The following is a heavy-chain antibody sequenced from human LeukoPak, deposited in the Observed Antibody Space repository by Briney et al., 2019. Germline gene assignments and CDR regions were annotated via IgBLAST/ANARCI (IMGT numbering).Heavy chain of an antibody. CDR2: ISSSRSYI. CDR1: GLTFSSYN. CDR3: ARDRGELIDY. Sequence: KPGGSLRLSCAASGLTFSSYNMKWVCQAPGKGLEWVSSISSSRSYIYYADSVKGRFTISRDNAKNSLYLQMNSPRAEDTAMYYCARDRGELIDYWGQGTLVTVSS. D-gene: IGHD1-1*01. V-gene: IGHV3-21*01. J-gene: IGHJ4*02.